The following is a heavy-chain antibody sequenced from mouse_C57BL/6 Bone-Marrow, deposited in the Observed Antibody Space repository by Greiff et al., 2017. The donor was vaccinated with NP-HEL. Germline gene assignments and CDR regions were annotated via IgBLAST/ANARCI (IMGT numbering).Heavy chain of an antibody. D-gene: IGHD2-3*01. V-gene: IGHV1-81*01. Sequence: QVQLQQSGAELARPGASVKLSCKASGYTFTSYGISWVKQRTGQGLEWIGEIYPRSGNTYYNEKFKGKATMTADKSSSTAYMELRSLTSEDSAVYFCARWGDGYLFAYWGQGTLVTVSA. CDR1: GYTFTSYG. CDR3: ARWGDGYLFAY. J-gene: IGHJ3*01. CDR2: IYPRSGNT.